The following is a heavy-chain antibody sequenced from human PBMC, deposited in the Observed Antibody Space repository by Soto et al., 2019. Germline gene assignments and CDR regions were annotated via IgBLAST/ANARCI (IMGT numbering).Heavy chain of an antibody. V-gene: IGHV1-18*01. J-gene: IGHJ4*02. CDR1: GYTFTNFV. CDR2: ISAYNGNT. D-gene: IGHD2-21*02. Sequence: QVQLVQSGAEVKKPGASVKVSRKASGYTFTNFVIRWVRQAPGQGLEWMGWISAYNGNTNYAQNFQGRVTMTTDTSTSTGYMELRSLSSDDTAVYYCARGVTPIDYWGQGTRVTVSS. CDR3: ARGVTPIDY.